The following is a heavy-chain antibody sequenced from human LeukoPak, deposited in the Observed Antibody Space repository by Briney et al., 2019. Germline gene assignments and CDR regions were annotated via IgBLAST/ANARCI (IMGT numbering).Heavy chain of an antibody. CDR3: ARVLSVGRMQLGQYFDY. D-gene: IGHD6-13*01. CDR1: GGSISSGGYY. J-gene: IGHJ4*02. V-gene: IGHV4-31*01. Sequence: KSSETLSLTCTVSGGSISSGGYYWSWIRQHPGKGLEWIGYIYYSGSTYYNPSLKSPVTRSVDTSKNQFSLKLSSVTAADTAVYYGARVLSVGRMQLGQYFDYWGQGTLVTVSS. CDR2: IYYSGST.